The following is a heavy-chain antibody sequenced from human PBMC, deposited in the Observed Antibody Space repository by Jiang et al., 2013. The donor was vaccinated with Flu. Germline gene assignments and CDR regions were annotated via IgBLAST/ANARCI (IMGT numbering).Heavy chain of an antibody. CDR2: LHHGST. Sequence: PGLVKPSQTLSLTCKVSAGSINNEYLLLELDPAARREGTGVDWTYLHHGSTDYNPSLKSRVTMSVDTSKNQFSLKLSSVTAADTAVYYCARGSRDPGYDISGSFDDWGQGTLVTVSS. CDR3: ARGSRDPGYDISGSFDD. CDR1: AGSINNEYLL. J-gene: IGHJ4*02. D-gene: IGHD3-22*01. V-gene: IGHV4-61*02.